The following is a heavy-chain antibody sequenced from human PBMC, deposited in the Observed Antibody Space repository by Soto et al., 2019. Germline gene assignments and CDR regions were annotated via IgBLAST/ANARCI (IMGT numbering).Heavy chain of an antibody. CDR2: ISAYNGNT. CDR3: ASDNGYGSDY. D-gene: IGHD5-12*01. CDR1: GYTFTSYG. Sequence: QVQLVQSGAEVKKPGASVRVSCKASGYTFTSYGISWVRQAPVQGREWMGRISAYNGNTTYAQKLQGRVTMTTDTSTNTAYMELRSLRSDDTSVDYCASDNGYGSDYWGQGTLVTVSS. V-gene: IGHV1-18*01. J-gene: IGHJ4*02.